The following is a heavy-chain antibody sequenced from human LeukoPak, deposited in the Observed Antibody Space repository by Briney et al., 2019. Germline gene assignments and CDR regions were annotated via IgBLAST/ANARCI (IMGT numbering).Heavy chain of an antibody. V-gene: IGHV3-30*09. J-gene: IGHJ4*02. CDR2: ISYDGSNK. D-gene: IGHD5/OR15-5a*01. Sequence: GMSLRLSCAASGFTFSSYAMHWVRQAPGKGLEWVAVISYDGSNKYYADSVKGRFAISGDNSKITLYLQMNSLRAEDTAVYYCARTSVYDSPFDYWGQGTLVTVSS. CDR3: ARTSVYDSPFDY. CDR1: GFTFSSYA.